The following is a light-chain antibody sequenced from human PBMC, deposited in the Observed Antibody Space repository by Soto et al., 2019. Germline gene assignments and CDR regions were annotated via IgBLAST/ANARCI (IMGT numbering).Light chain of an antibody. CDR2: EVR. CDR3: CSYTVSATLV. Sequence: QSVLTQPASVSGSPGQSITISCSGTTNDIGGYNYVSWYQHHPGKVPKVIIYEVRNRPSGVSNRFSGSKPGNTASLTISGLQAEDEADYYCCSYTVSATLVFGGGTKVTVL. V-gene: IGLV2-14*01. J-gene: IGLJ3*02. CDR1: TNDIGGYNY.